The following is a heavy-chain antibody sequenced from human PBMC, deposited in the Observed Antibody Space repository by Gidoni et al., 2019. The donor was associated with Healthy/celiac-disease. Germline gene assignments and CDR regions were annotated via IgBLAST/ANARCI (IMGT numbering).Heavy chain of an antibody. CDR2: IYWDDDK. V-gene: IGHV2-5*02. CDR1: GFSLSTSGVG. J-gene: IGHJ4*02. Sequence: QITLKESGPTLVKPTQTLTLTCTFSGFSLSTSGVGVGWIRQPPGKALEWLALIYWDDDKRYSPSLKSRLTITKDTSKNQVVLTMTNMDPVDTATYYCAHRRTPVITTSKAISSPLWFDYWGQGTLVTVSS. D-gene: IGHD2-2*02. CDR3: AHRRTPVITTSKAISSPLWFDY.